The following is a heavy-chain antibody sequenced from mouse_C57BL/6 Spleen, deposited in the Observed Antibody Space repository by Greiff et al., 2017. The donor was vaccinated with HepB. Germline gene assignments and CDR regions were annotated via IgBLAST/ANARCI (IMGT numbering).Heavy chain of an antibody. D-gene: IGHD1-1*01. CDR3: ARWSTTVPFAY. CDR2: INPYNGGT. J-gene: IGHJ3*01. CDR1: GYTFTDYY. V-gene: IGHV1-19*01. Sequence: EVQLQQSGPVLVKPGASVKMSCKASGYTFTDYYMNWVKQSHGKSLEWIGVINPYNGGTSYNQKFKGKATLTVDKSSSTAYMELNSLTSEDSAVYYCARWSTTVPFAYWGQGTLVTVSA.